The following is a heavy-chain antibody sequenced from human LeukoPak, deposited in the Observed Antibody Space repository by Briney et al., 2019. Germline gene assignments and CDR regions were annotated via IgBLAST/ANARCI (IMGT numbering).Heavy chain of an antibody. J-gene: IGHJ4*02. CDR2: IYHSGST. CDR3: ASLKDFADYFDF. CDR1: GGSMSGPY. Sequence: SETLSLTCTVSGGSMSGPYWSWIRQPPGKELEWIGHIYHSGSTKYNPSLKTRVTISVDTSKNQFYLKLNSVTAADTAVYYCASLKDFADYFDFWGQGTLVTVSS. D-gene: IGHD3-3*01. V-gene: IGHV4-59*08.